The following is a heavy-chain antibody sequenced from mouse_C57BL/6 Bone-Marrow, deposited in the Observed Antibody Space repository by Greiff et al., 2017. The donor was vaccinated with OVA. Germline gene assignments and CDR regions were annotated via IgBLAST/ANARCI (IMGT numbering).Heavy chain of an antibody. D-gene: IGHD3-3*01. CDR2: IYPGSGNT. Sequence: VHLVESGAELVRPGASVKLSCKASGYTFTDSYINWVKQRPGQGLEWIARIYPGSGNTYYNEKFKGKATLTAEKSSSTAYMQLSSLTSEDSAVYFCAKGPPGTWFAYWGQGTLVTVSA. CDR3: AKGPPGTWFAY. V-gene: IGHV1-76*01. J-gene: IGHJ3*01. CDR1: GYTFTDSY.